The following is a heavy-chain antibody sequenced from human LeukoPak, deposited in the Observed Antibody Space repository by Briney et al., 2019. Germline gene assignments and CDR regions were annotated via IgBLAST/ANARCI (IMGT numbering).Heavy chain of an antibody. D-gene: IGHD6-19*01. J-gene: IGHJ5*02. V-gene: IGHV3-30-3*01. Sequence: PGGSLRLSCAASGFTFSSYAMHWVRQAPGKGLEWVAVISYDGSNKYYADSVKGRFTISRDNSKNTLYLQMNSLRAEDTAVYYCARGVAVAGRNWFDPWGQGTLVTVSS. CDR1: GFTFSSYA. CDR3: ARGVAVAGRNWFDP. CDR2: ISYDGSNK.